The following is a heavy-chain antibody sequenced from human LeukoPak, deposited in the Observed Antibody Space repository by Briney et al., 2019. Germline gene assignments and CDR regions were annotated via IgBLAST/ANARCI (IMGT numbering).Heavy chain of an antibody. V-gene: IGHV4-59*12. CDR3: ARRPPDYGLDV. CDR1: GGSISSYY. Sequence: SETLSLTCTVSGGSISSYYWSWIRQPPGKGLEWIGYIYYSGSTDYNPSLKSRVTISVDTSKKQFSLQLSSVTAADTAVYYCARRPPDYGLDVWGQGATVTVSS. CDR2: IYYSGST. J-gene: IGHJ6*01.